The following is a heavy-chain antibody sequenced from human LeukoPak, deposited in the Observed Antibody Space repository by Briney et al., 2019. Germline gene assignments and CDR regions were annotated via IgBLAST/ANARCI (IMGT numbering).Heavy chain of an antibody. CDR3: ARYDSRGSASTRFDY. J-gene: IGHJ4*02. D-gene: IGHD3-16*01. Sequence: SETLSLTCAVSGYSLGKNYYWGWIRQPPGKGLEWIGRIYGTGSTSYNPSLMSRVTMSVDTSKNHFSLKLTSVTAADTAVYYCARYDSRGSASTRFDYWGQGILVTISS. CDR1: GYSLGKNYY. V-gene: IGHV4-38-2*01. CDR2: IYGTGST.